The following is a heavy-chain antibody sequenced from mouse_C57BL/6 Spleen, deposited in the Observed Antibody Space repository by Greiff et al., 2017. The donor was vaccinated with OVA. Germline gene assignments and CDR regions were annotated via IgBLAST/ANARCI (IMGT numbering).Heavy chain of an antibody. CDR1: GYTFTSYW. V-gene: IGHV1-50*01. CDR2: IDPSDSYT. Sequence: QVHVKQPGAELVKPGASVKLSCKASGYTFTSYWMQWVKQRPGQGLEWIGEIDPSDSYTNYNQKFKGKATLTVDTSSSTAYMQLSSLTSEDSAVYYCARALTYFDVWGTGTTVTVSS. J-gene: IGHJ1*03. CDR3: ARALTYFDV.